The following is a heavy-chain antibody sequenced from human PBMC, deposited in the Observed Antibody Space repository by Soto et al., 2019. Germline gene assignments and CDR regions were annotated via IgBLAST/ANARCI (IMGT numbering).Heavy chain of an antibody. CDR2: IHYSAAT. V-gene: IGHV4-31*03. D-gene: IGHD3-10*01. J-gene: IGHJ1*01. Sequence: SPTLPVPCRVSEGCRNNRGYYWRWIRKLPGKGPEWLGLIHYSAATLYSPSLKSRSSKSMETSNNQFSLKLSSETAADTAVYYCLRGKGKDDRSFGHQWRQGTPLTVYS. CDR3: LRGKGKDDRSFGHQ. CDR1: EGCRNNRGYY.